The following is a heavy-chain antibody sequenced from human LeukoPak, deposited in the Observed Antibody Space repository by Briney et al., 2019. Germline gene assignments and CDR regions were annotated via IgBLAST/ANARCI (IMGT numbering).Heavy chain of an antibody. CDR1: GFTFSSYA. D-gene: IGHD6-19*01. CDR2: ISYDGSNK. V-gene: IGHV3-30*04. J-gene: IGHJ4*02. CDR3: AKDFKGIAVAVFFDY. Sequence: PGGSLRLSCAASGFTFSSYAMHWVRQAPGKGLEWVAVISYDGSNKYYADSVKGRFTISRDNSKNTLYLQMNSLRAEDTAVYYCAKDFKGIAVAVFFDYWGQGTLVTVSS.